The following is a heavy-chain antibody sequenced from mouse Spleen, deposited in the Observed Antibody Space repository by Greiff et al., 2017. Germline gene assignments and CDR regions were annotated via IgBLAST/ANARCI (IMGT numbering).Heavy chain of an antibody. Sequence: VQLVESGPELVKPGASVKLSCKASGYTFTSYDINWVKQRPGQGLEWIGWIYPRDGSTKYNEKFKGKATLTVDTSSSTAYMELHSLTSEDSAVYFCARSLSYYAMDYWGQGTSVTVSS. CDR2: IYPRDGST. CDR1: GYTFTSYD. J-gene: IGHJ4*01. V-gene: IGHV1-85*01. D-gene: IGHD6-2*01. CDR3: ARSLSYYAMDY.